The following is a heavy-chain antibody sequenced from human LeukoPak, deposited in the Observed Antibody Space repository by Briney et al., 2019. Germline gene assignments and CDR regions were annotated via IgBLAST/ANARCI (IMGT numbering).Heavy chain of an antibody. Sequence: KAGESLKISCKGSGYSFTSYWIGWVRQMPGKGLEWMGIIYPDDSDTTYSPSFKGQVTISADKSISTAYLQWSSLKASDTAMCYCARHPRVYCSSTNCQGWFGPWGQGTLVTVSS. CDR2: IYPDDSDT. D-gene: IGHD2-2*01. CDR3: ARHPRVYCSSTNCQGWFGP. J-gene: IGHJ5*02. CDR1: GYSFTSYW. V-gene: IGHV5-51*01.